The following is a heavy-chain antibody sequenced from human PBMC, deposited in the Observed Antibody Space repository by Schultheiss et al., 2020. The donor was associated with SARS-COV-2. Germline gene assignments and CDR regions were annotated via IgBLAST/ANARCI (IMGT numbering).Heavy chain of an antibody. J-gene: IGHJ4*02. CDR1: GGSISSYY. D-gene: IGHD6-19*01. Sequence: GSLRLSCTVSGGSISSYYWSWIRQPPGKGLEWIGYIYYSGSTNYNPSLKSRVTISVDTSKNQFSLKLSSVTAADTAVYYCARGSAVAGTRDFDYWGQGTLVTVSS. CDR2: IYYSGST. CDR3: ARGSAVAGTRDFDY. V-gene: IGHV4-59*12.